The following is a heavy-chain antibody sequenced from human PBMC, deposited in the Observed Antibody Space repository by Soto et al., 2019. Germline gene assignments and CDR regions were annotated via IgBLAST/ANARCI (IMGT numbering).Heavy chain of an antibody. J-gene: IGHJ6*02. CDR1: GFTVSSNY. Sequence: GSLRLSCAASGFTVSSNYMNWVRQAPGKGLEWVSVIYSGGSTYYADSVKGRFTISRDNSKNTLYLQMNSLRAEDTAVYYCASGQYGSSSHYAPRYYAMDVWGQGTTVTVSS. D-gene: IGHD3-22*01. CDR2: IYSGGST. CDR3: ASGQYGSSSHYAPRYYAMDV. V-gene: IGHV3-66*01.